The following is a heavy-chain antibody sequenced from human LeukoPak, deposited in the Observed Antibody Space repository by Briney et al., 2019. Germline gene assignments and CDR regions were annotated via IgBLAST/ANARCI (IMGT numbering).Heavy chain of an antibody. D-gene: IGHD2-15*01. Sequence: GGSLRLSCAASGFTFSNSAMSWVRQAPGKGLEWVSTLSGSGITTYYADSVKGRFTISRDNSKNTLYLQVNSLRAEDTAVYYCARGSYCSGVSCYYGYWGQGTLVTVSS. CDR2: LSGSGITT. J-gene: IGHJ4*02. CDR3: ARGSYCSGVSCYYGY. V-gene: IGHV3-23*01. CDR1: GFTFSNSA.